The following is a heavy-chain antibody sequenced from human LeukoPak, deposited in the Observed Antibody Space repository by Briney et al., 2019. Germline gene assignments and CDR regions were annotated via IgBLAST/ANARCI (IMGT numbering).Heavy chain of an antibody. CDR3: AKRGVVIRVILVGFHKEANYFDS. V-gene: IGHV3-23*01. J-gene: IGHJ4*01. CDR1: GITLSNYG. CDR2: ISDSGGRT. Sequence: PGGSLRLSCAVSGITLSNYGMSWVRQAPGKGLEWVAGISDSGGRTKYADSAKGRFTISRDDPKNTLYMQMNSLRPEDTAVYFCAKRGVVIRVILVGFHKEANYFDSWGQGVLVTVSS. D-gene: IGHD3-22*01.